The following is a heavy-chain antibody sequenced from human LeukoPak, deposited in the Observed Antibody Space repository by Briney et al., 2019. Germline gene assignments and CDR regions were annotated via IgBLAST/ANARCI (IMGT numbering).Heavy chain of an antibody. CDR3: ARDLQTTALDY. D-gene: IGHD4-17*01. V-gene: IGHV3-11*05. Sequence: KPGGSLRLSCAASGFTFSDYFMSWVRQAPGRGLERVSYISGSGFDTKYADSVKGRFTISRDNAKESLYLQMNSLRAEDTAVYYCARDLQTTALDYWGQGTLVTVSS. CDR1: GFTFSDYF. J-gene: IGHJ4*02. CDR2: ISGSGFDT.